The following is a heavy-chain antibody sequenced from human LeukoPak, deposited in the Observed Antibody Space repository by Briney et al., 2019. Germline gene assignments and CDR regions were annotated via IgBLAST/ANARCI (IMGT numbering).Heavy chain of an antibody. D-gene: IGHD3-22*01. J-gene: IGHJ5*02. CDR3: AREKNYYDSSGYYYVWFDP. Sequence: PSETLSLTCTVSGGSISSYYWRWIRQPAGKGLEWIERICTSGSTNYNPSLKSRVTMSVDTSKNQFSLRLSSVTAADTAVYYCAREKNYYDSSGYYYVWFDPWGQGTLVTVSS. CDR1: GGSISSYY. V-gene: IGHV4-4*07. CDR2: ICTSGST.